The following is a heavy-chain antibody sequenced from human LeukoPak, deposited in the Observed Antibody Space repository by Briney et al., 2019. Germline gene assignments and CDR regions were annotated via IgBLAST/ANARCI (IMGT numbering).Heavy chain of an antibody. CDR3: TRKVLCGGDCSGDY. J-gene: IGHJ4*02. CDR2: IRNKANSYAT. D-gene: IGHD2-21*02. V-gene: IGHV3-73*01. Sequence: GGSLRLSCAASGFTFSGSAMHWVRQASGKGLEWVGRIRNKANSYATAYAASVKGRFTISRDDSKNTAYLQMNSLKTEDTAVYYCTRKVLCGGDCSGDYWGQGTLVTVSS. CDR1: GFTFSGSA.